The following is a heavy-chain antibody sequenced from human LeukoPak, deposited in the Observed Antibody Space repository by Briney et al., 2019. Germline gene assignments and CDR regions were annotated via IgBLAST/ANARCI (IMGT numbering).Heavy chain of an antibody. D-gene: IGHD3-22*01. CDR3: AKGVTYYYDSSGYFDY. CDR2: ISGSGGST. CDR1: GFTFSSYA. Sequence: GGSLRLSCAASGFTFSSYAMSWVRQAPGKGLEWVSAISGSGGSTYYADSVKGRFTISRDNSKNTLYLQMNSLRAEDTAVYYCAKGVTYYYDSSGYFDYWGQGTLVTASS. J-gene: IGHJ4*02. V-gene: IGHV3-23*01.